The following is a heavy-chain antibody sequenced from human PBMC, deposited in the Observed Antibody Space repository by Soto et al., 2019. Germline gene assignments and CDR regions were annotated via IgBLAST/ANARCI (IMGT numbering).Heavy chain of an antibody. CDR1: GFTFSSYS. V-gene: IGHV3-48*01. CDR2: ISSSSSTI. J-gene: IGHJ6*02. CDR3: AVVPAANGHYGIDV. D-gene: IGHD2-2*01. Sequence: EVQLVESGGGLVQPGGSLRLSCAASGFTFSSYSTNWVRQSPGKGLEWVSYISSSSSTIYYADYVKGRFTISRDNAKNSLYLQMNSLRAEDTGVYYCAVVPAANGHYGIDVWGQGTTVTVSS.